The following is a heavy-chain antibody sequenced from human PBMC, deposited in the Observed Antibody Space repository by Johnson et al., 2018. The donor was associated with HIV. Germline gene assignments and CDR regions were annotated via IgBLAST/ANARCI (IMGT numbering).Heavy chain of an antibody. Sequence: VQLVESGGGVVQPGGSLRLSCAASGFTFTYYAMSWVRQAPGKGLEWVSGISGSGGSTYYADSVKGRFTISRDNAKNSLYLQMNSLRAEDTALYYCARVGEYCSSTSCSGAFDIWGQGTMVTVSS. D-gene: IGHD2-2*01. CDR3: ARVGEYCSSTSCSGAFDI. CDR1: GFTFTYYA. J-gene: IGHJ3*02. V-gene: IGHV3-23*04. CDR2: ISGSGGST.